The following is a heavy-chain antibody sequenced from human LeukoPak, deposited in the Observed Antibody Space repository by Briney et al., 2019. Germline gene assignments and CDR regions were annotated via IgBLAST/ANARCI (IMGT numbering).Heavy chain of an antibody. CDR1: GFTFSSYA. J-gene: IGHJ6*02. V-gene: IGHV3-30*04. D-gene: IGHD3-3*01. Sequence: PGGSLRLSCAASGFTFSSYAMHWVRQAPGKGLEWVAVISYDGSNKYYADSVKGRFTISRDNSKNTLYLQMNSLRAEDTAVYYCARDQHDLSLGMDVWGQGTTVTVSS. CDR2: ISYDGSNK. CDR3: ARDQHDLSLGMDV.